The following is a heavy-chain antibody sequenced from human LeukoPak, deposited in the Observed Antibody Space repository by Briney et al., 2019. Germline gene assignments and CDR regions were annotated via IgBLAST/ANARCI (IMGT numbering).Heavy chain of an antibody. CDR3: ARDTATGFGPFLWYYYYYMDV. D-gene: IGHD6-25*01. Sequence: GESLKISCKGSGYSFTSYWIGWVRQAPGQGLEWVGLINPSGGSTSYAQRFQGRVTVTTDTSTSTAYMELRILRSDDTAVYYCARDTATGFGPFLWYYYYYMDVWGKGTTVTVSS. CDR2: INPSGGST. CDR1: GYSFTSYW. V-gene: IGHV1-46*01. J-gene: IGHJ6*03.